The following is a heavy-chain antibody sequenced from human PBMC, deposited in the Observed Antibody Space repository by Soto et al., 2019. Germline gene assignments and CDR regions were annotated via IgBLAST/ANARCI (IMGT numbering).Heavy chain of an antibody. CDR2: ISAYNGNT. V-gene: IGHV1-18*01. D-gene: IGHD3-3*01. CDR3: ARERITIFGVVTAIDY. Sequence: QVQLVQSGAEVKKPGASVKVSCKASGYTFTSYGISWVRQAPGQGLEWMGWISAYNGNTNYAQKLQSRVTMTTDTCASTDYMELRSLRSDDTAVYYCARERITIFGVVTAIDYWGQGTLVTVSS. CDR1: GYTFTSYG. J-gene: IGHJ4*02.